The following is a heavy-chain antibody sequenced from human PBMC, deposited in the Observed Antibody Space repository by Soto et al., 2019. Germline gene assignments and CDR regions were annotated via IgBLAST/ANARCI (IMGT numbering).Heavy chain of an antibody. D-gene: IGHD3-3*01. J-gene: IGHJ4*01. CDR2: ISGSGGST. Sequence: GGSLRLSCEAPGFTFSTYAMTWFRQAPGKGREWVSAISGSGGSTYYADSVKGRFTISRDTSKNTLYLQMNSLRAEDTAVDYCAKDNPPLLLRLLEYLSPRSSYNWGQGNLVTVSS. CDR3: AKDNPPLLLRLLEYLSPRSSYN. CDR1: GFTFSTYA. V-gene: IGHV3-23*01.